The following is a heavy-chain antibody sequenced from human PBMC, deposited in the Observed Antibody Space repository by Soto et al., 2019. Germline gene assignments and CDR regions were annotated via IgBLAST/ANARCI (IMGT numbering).Heavy chain of an antibody. Sequence: SETLSLTCTVSGGSMSSYRWSWIRQPAGKGLEWIGRLNTYGNTHYNPSLKSRVTVSVDTSRNQFFLTLRSVTAADSAVYHCGREGGETWDYEASWGQGTPVTVSS. V-gene: IGHV4-4*07. CDR2: LNTYGNT. CDR1: GGSMSSYR. CDR3: GREGGETWDYEAS. D-gene: IGHD1-7*01. J-gene: IGHJ5*02.